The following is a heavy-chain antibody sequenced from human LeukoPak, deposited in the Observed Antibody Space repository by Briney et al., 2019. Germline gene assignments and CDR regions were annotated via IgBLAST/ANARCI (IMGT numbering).Heavy chain of an antibody. CDR3: AREGRIAAAGPLFDY. J-gene: IGHJ4*02. CDR1: GYTFTSYA. CDR2: INAGNGNT. D-gene: IGHD6-13*01. Sequence: ASVKVSCKASGYTFTSYAMHWVRQAPGQRLEWMGWINAGNGNTKYSQEFQGRVTITRDTSASTAYMELSSLRSEDMAVYYCAREGRIAAAGPLFDYWGQGTLVTVSS. V-gene: IGHV1-3*03.